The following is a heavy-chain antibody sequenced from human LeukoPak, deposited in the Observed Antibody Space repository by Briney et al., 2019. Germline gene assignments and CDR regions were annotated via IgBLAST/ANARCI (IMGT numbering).Heavy chain of an antibody. CDR2: IYHSGST. Sequence: SQTLSLTCAVSGGSISSGGYSWSWIRQPPGKGLEWIGYIYHSGSTYYNPSLKSRVTISVDRSKNQFSRKLSSVTAADTAVYCCASSIRPRSFDYWGQGTLVTVSS. J-gene: IGHJ4*02. CDR3: ASSIRPRSFDY. CDR1: GGSISSGGYS. V-gene: IGHV4-30-2*01.